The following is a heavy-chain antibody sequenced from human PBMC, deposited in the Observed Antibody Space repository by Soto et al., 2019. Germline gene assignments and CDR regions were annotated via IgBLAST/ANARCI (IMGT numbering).Heavy chain of an antibody. Sequence: PSETLSLTCAVYGGSFSGYYWSWIRQPPGKGLEWIGEINHSGSTNYNPSLKSRVTISVDTSKNQFSLKLSSVTAADTAVYYCAIVRTGSLRFLVWNDKRSNWFYTWCQGDLLT. V-gene: IGHV4-34*01. J-gene: IGHJ5*02. CDR3: AIVRTGSLRFLVWNDKRSNWFYT. D-gene: IGHD3-3*01. CDR1: GGSFSGYY. CDR2: INHSGST.